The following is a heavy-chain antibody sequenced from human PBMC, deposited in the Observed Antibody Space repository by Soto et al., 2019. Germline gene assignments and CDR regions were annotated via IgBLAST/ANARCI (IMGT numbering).Heavy chain of an antibody. CDR1: GGSFSGYI. D-gene: IGHD3-9*01. V-gene: IGHV4-34*01. J-gene: IGHJ6*02. Sequence: SETLSLTCDVYGGSFSGYIWTWIRQTPGKGLQWIGQINHSGSANYNPSLKSRVTISVDTSKNQFSLKLSSVTAADTAVYYCARDHYVYDILTGYGYYYGMDVWGQGTTVTVSS. CDR3: ARDHYVYDILTGYGYYYGMDV. CDR2: INHSGSA.